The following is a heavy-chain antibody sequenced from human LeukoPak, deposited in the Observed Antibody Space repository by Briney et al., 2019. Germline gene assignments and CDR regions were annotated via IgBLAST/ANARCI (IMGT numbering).Heavy chain of an antibody. V-gene: IGHV5-51*01. CDR2: IYPGDSDT. D-gene: IGHD3-9*01. CDR1: GYSFTSYW. J-gene: IGHJ6*03. Sequence: GESLKISCKGSGYSFTSYWIGWVRQMPGKGLEWMGIIYPGDSDTRYSPSFQGRVTISADKSISTAYLQWSSLKASDTAIYYCARGGDIHLGGIYYYYYYMDVWGKGTTVTVSS. CDR3: ARGGDIHLGGIYYYYYYMDV.